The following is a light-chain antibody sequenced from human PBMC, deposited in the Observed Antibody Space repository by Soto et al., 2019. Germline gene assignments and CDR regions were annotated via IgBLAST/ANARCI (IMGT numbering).Light chain of an antibody. J-gene: IGKJ5*01. V-gene: IGKV1-9*01. CDR2: AAS. CDR3: QQLNSFPIT. Sequence: DIQLTQAPSFLSASAGDTVTITCRASQDIRSYLAWYQQKAGRAPKLLIYAASTLQSEVPSRFSGSGSETEFTLTISSLQPEDFATYYCQQLNSFPITFGQGTRWR. CDR1: QDIRSY.